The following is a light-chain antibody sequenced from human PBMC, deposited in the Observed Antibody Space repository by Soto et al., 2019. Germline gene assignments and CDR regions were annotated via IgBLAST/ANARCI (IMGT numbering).Light chain of an antibody. CDR1: SSNIGSNT. CDR2: SNN. J-gene: IGLJ2*01. V-gene: IGLV1-44*01. CDR3: AAWDDSLNGVV. Sequence: QSVLTQPPSASRTPGQRVTISCSGSSSNIGSNTVNWYQQLPGTAPKLLIYSNNQRPSGVPDRFSGCKSGTSASLAISGLQSEDEADYYCAAWDDSLNGVVFGGGTKVTVL.